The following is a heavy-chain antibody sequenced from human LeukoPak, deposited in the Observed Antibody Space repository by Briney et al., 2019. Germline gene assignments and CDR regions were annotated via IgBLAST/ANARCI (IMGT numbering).Heavy chain of an antibody. J-gene: IGHJ6*03. CDR2: IIPIFGTA. V-gene: IGHV1-69*01. Sequence: SVKVSCKASGGTFSSYAISWVRQAPGQGLEWMGGIIPIFGTANYAQKFQGRVTITADESTSTAYMELSSLRSEDTAVYYCERPSYGDLYYYYYMDVWGKGTTVTVSS. CDR1: GGTFSSYA. CDR3: ERPSYGDLYYYYYMDV. D-gene: IGHD5-18*01.